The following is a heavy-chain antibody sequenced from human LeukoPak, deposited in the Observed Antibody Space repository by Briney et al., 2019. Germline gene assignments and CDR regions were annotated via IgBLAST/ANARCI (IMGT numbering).Heavy chain of an antibody. J-gene: IGHJ5*02. CDR3: VRDRLDSYGEYHWFDP. CDR1: GGTFSSDA. V-gene: IGHV1-69*05. CDR2: IIPMFDTA. Sequence: ASVKVSCKASGGTFSSDAFSWVRQAPGQRLEWMGGIIPMFDTANYAQKFQGRVTITTDESTSTAYMELSSLRYGDTAVYYCVRDRLDSYGEYHWFDPWGQGTLVTVSS. D-gene: IGHD5-18*01.